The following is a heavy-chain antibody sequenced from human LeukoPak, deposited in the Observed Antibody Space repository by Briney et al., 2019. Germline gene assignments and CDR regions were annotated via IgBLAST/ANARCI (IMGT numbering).Heavy chain of an antibody. Sequence: GSLRLSCAASGFTFSSYAMSWIRQPPGKGLEWIGEINHSGSTNYNPSLKSRVTISVDTSKNQFSLKLSSVTAADKAVYYCARSYYFDYWGQGTLVTVSS. CDR1: GFTFSSYA. V-gene: IGHV4-34*01. CDR3: ARSYYFDY. J-gene: IGHJ4*02. CDR2: INHSGST.